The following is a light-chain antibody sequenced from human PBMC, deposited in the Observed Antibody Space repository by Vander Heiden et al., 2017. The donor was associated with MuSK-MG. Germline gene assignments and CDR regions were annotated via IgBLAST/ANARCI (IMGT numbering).Light chain of an antibody. CDR2: AAS. J-gene: IGKJ2*01. Sequence: DIQMTQSPSSLSASVGDRVTITCRASQGISSYLNWYQQKPGKVPKLLIYAASSLQSGVPSTFSGNGYWTDFTLPIRCLQPEDFASYYCQQTDNIPPYPFGQGTQLEIK. CDR3: QQTDNIPPYP. CDR1: QGISSY. V-gene: IGKV1-39*01.